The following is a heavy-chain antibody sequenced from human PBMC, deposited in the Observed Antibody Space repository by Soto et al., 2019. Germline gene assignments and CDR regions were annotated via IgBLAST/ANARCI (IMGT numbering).Heavy chain of an antibody. Sequence: QVQLVQSGAEVKKPGSSVKVSCKASGGTFSSYAISWVRQAPGQGLEWMGGIIPIFGTANYAQKFQGRVTITADESTSTAYMELSSLRSEDTVVYYCARGDCSSTSCYRYYYYGMDVWGQGTTVTVSS. V-gene: IGHV1-69*01. D-gene: IGHD2-2*01. J-gene: IGHJ6*02. CDR2: IIPIFGTA. CDR3: ARGDCSSTSCYRYYYYGMDV. CDR1: GGTFSSYA.